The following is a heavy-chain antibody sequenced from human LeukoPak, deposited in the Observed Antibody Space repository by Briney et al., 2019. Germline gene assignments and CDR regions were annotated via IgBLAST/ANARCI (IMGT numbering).Heavy chain of an antibody. CDR1: GGSFSGYY. CDR3: ARGLTLSVSYFDY. V-gene: IGHV4-34*01. D-gene: IGHD2-2*01. J-gene: IGHJ4*02. CDR2: INHSGST. Sequence: SETLSLTCAVYGGSFSGYYWSWIRQPPGKGLEWIGEINHSGSTNYNPSLKSRVTISVDTSKNQFSLKLSSVTAADTAVYCCARGLTLSVSYFDYWGQGTLVTVSS.